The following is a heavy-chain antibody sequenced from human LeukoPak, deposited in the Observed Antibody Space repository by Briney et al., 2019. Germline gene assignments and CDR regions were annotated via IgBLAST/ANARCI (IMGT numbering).Heavy chain of an antibody. CDR2: INPSGGST. J-gene: IGHJ4*02. V-gene: IGHV1-46*01. D-gene: IGHD3-22*01. CDR3: ARGPDYYDSSGYYPDY. CDR1: GYTFTSYY. Sequence: ASVKVSCKASGYTFTSYYMHWVRQAPGQGLEWMGIINPSGGSTSYAQKFQGRVTMTRDTSTSTVYMELSSLRSEDTAVYYYARGPDYYDSSGYYPDYWGQGTLVTVSS.